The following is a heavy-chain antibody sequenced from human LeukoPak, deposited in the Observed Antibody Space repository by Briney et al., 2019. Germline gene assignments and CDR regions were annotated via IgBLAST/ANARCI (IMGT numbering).Heavy chain of an antibody. CDR1: GGSISGSNNY. CDR2: VYESGST. D-gene: IGHD5/OR15-5a*01. J-gene: IGHJ4*02. V-gene: IGHV4-39*01. Sequence: SETLSLTCTVSGGSISGSNNYWDWIRQAPGKGLEWIGSVYESGSTYYNPSLKSRVTISGDTSKNQFSLKLSSVTAADTAVYFCATGGGLAVSHIWGQGTLVTAPS. CDR3: ATGGGLAVSHI.